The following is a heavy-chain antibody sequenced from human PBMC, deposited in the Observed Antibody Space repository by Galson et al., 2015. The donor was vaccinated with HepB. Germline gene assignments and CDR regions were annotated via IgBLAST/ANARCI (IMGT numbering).Heavy chain of an antibody. D-gene: IGHD6-6*01. CDR3: ARDVAYSSSSGIDY. V-gene: IGHV4-31*03. CDR2: IYYSGST. Sequence: TLSLTCTVSGGSISSGGYYWSWIRQHPGKGLEWIGYIYYSGSTYYNPSLKSRVTISVDTSKNQFSLKLSSVTAADTAVYYCARDVAYSSSSGIDYWGRGTLVTVSS. J-gene: IGHJ4*02. CDR1: GGSISSGGYY.